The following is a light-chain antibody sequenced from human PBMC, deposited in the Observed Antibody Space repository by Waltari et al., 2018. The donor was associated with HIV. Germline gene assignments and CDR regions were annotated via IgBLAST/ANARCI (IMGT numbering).Light chain of an antibody. CDR1: SSNIGAGFD. CDR2: GNN. V-gene: IGLV1-40*01. CDR3: QAYDSSLSGWV. Sequence: QSVLTQPPSVSGAPGQRVTISCTGSSSNIGAGFDVHWYQQLPGTAPRLLIYGNNNRPSGVPDRFSGSKSGTSASLAITVLQAEDEADYDCQAYDSSLSGWVFGGRTKLTVL. J-gene: IGLJ3*02.